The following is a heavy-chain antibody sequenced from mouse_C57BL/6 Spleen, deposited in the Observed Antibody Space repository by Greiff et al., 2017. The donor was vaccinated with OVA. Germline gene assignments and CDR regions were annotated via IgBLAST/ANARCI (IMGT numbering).Heavy chain of an antibody. CDR1: GYTFTSYW. Sequence: QVQLQQPGAELVKPGASVKLSCKASGYTFTSYWMHWVKQRPGQGLEWIGMIHPNSGSTNYNEKFKSKATLTVDKSSSTAYMQLSSLTSEDSAVYYCARGDYYGYLFGYWGQGTTLTVSS. CDR3: ARGDYYGYLFGY. CDR2: IHPNSGST. V-gene: IGHV1-64*01. D-gene: IGHD1-2*01. J-gene: IGHJ2*01.